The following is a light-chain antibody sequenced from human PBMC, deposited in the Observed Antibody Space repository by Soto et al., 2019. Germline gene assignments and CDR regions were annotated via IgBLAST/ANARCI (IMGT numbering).Light chain of an antibody. CDR1: STDVDGYDY. V-gene: IGLV2-14*03. CDR3: SSFTSSAPFYV. CDR2: DVN. J-gene: IGLJ1*01. Sequence: QSALTQPASVSGSPGQSITISCTGASTDVDGYDYVSWYQQHPGQDPKLMIYDVNNRPSGVSYRFSGSKSGDTASLTISGLQAEDDADYYCSSFTSSAPFYVFGTGTKLTVL.